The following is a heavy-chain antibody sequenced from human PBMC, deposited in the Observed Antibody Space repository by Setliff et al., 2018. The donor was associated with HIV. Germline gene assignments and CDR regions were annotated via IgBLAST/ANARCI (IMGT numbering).Heavy chain of an antibody. Sequence: PSETLSLTCTVSGDSIISSRNFWGWIRQPPGKGLEWIGNIHSSGSTYYNPSLKSRVFISVDLSINQFSLKLHSVTAADTAVYYCATVARRLEPASLVHRYMDVWGTGTAVTVSS. CDR1: GDSIISSRNF. CDR3: ATVARRLEPASLVHRYMDV. D-gene: IGHD1-1*01. CDR2: IHSSGST. V-gene: IGHV4-39*01. J-gene: IGHJ6*03.